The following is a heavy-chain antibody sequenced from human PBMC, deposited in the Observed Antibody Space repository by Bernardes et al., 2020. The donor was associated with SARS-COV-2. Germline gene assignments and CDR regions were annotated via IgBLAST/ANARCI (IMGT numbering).Heavy chain of an antibody. Sequence: ASVKVSCKASGYTFTSYGISWVRQAPGQGLEWMGWISAYNGNTNYAQKLQGRVTMTTDTSTSTAYMELRSLRSDDTAVYYCARAGYYDSSGYSGASAFDIWGQGTMVTVSS. J-gene: IGHJ3*02. D-gene: IGHD3-22*01. CDR1: GYTFTSYG. V-gene: IGHV1-18*01. CDR3: ARAGYYDSSGYSGASAFDI. CDR2: ISAYNGNT.